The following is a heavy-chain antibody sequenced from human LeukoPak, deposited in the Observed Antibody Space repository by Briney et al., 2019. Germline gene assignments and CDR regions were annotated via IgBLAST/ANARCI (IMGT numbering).Heavy chain of an antibody. D-gene: IGHD2-15*01. J-gene: IGHJ4*02. CDR2: IRQDGSDK. Sequence: PGGSLRLSCTASGFTFSSYWMTWVRQAPGKGLEWVANIRQDGSDKYYVDSVKGRFTISRDNAKNSLFLQMNSLRAEDTAVYYCVRDSHTNTWHGQDEDFWGQGTLVTVSS. CDR1: GFTFSSYW. V-gene: IGHV3-7*01. CDR3: VRDSHTNTWHGQDEDF.